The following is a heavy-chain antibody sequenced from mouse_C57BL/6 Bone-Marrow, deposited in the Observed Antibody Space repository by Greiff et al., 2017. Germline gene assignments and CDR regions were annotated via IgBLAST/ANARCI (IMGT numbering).Heavy chain of an antibody. CDR2: IYPGDGAT. J-gene: IGHJ3*01. D-gene: IGHD1-1*01. V-gene: IGHV1-82*01. CDR3: ARPYYYGSSYFAY. Sequence: QVQLQQSGPELVKPGASVKISCKASGYAFSSSWMNWVKQRPGKGLEWIGRIYPGDGATNYNGKFKGKATLTADKSSSTAYMQLSSLTSEDSAVYFCARPYYYGSSYFAYWGQGTLVTVSA. CDR1: GYAFSSSW.